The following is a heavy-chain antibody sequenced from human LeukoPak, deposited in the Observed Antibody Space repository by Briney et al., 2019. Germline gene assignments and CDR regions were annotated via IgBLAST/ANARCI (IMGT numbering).Heavy chain of an antibody. CDR3: AKDIAQGYTFGTIEEDY. CDR2: VSESGDIT. D-gene: IGHD5-12*01. V-gene: IGHV3-23*01. CDR1: GIAFSRFA. J-gene: IGHJ4*02. Sequence: PGGSLRLSCAASGIAFSRFAMSWVRQAPGKGLEWVSVVSESGDITHYAESVRGRFTISRDNSKNTLYLGMNRLRSDDTAIYYCAKDIAQGYTFGTIEEDYWGQGTLVTVAS.